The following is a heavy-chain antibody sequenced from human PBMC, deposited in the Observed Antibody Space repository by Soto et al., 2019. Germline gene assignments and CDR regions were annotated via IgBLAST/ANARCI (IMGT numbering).Heavy chain of an antibody. D-gene: IGHD1-1*01. CDR3: ARGGTTGTSFDY. V-gene: IGHV4-39*01. J-gene: IGHJ4*02. CDR2: ISYSGST. CDR1: GGSISSSSYY. Sequence: SETLSLTCTVSGGSISSSSYYWGWIRQPPGKGLEWIGTISYSGSTYSNPSLKSRVTISVDTSKYQFSLKLSSVTAADTAVYFCARGGTTGTSFDYWGQGTLVTVSS.